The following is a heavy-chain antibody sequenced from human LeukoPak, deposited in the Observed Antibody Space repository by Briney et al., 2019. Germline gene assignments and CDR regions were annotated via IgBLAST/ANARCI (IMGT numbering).Heavy chain of an antibody. CDR2: TRDKRNSYTT. J-gene: IGHJ6*02. Sequence: GGSLRLSCAASGFTFSDHYMVWVRQAPGKELEWVGRTRDKRNSYTTEYAASVKGRFTISRDDSKNSLYLQMNSLKAEDTAVYYCAREEGITMVRGVIITPIDYYYGMDVWGQGTTVTVSS. CDR1: GFTFSDHY. V-gene: IGHV3-72*01. CDR3: AREEGITMVRGVIITPIDYYYGMDV. D-gene: IGHD3-10*01.